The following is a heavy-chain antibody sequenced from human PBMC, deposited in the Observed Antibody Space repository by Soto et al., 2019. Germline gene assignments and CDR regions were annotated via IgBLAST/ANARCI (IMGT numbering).Heavy chain of an antibody. Sequence: QVQLVQSGAEVKKPGSSVKVSCKASGGTFSSYAISWERQAPGQGLEWLGGIIPIFGTANYAQKFQGRVPITVDKYTITAYMGVSSLRSEDTAVNYGARGGSRYYYDSSGPQGGSFDYRGQGPLVTVSS. CDR1: GGTFSSYA. CDR3: ARGGSRYYYDSSGPQGGSFDY. V-gene: IGHV1-69*06. D-gene: IGHD3-22*01. CDR2: IIPIFGTA. J-gene: IGHJ4*02.